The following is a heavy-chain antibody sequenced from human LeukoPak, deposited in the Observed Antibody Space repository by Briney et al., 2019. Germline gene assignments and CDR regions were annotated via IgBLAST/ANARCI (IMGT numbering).Heavy chain of an antibody. CDR2: ISNDGSRK. V-gene: IGHV3-30*03. CDR3: ARGSSPYYYDSSGPGTHAFDI. D-gene: IGHD3-22*01. CDR1: GFTFSRHG. Sequence: PGGSLRLSCAPSGFTFSRHGMHWVRQAPGKGLEWVAIISNDGSRKYYAHSVEGRFTISRDNSKNTLYLQMNSLRAEDTAVYYCARGSSPYYYDSSGPGTHAFDIWGQGTMVTVSS. J-gene: IGHJ3*02.